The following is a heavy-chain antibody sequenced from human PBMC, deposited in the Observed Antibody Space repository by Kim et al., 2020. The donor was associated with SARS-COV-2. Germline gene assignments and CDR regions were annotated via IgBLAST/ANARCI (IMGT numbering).Heavy chain of an antibody. D-gene: IGHD3-10*01. CDR3: AREGITMVRGVFDY. Sequence: NPSLKSRVTISVDTSKNQFSLKLSSVTAADTAVYYCAREGITMVRGVFDYWGQGTLVTVSS. V-gene: IGHV4-31*02. J-gene: IGHJ4*02.